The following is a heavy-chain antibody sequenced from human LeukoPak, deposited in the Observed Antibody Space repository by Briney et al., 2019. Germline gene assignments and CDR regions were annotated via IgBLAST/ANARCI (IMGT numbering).Heavy chain of an antibody. V-gene: IGHV3-48*03. Sequence: GGSLRLSCAASGFTFSSYEMNWVRQAPGKGLEWVSKVSSSGSTINYADSVKGRFTISRDNAKNSLYLQTNSLRAEDTAVYYCARVLYLYGSSSARFDYWGQGTLVTVCS. CDR2: VSSSGSTI. CDR3: ARVLYLYGSSSARFDY. CDR1: GFTFSSYE. J-gene: IGHJ4*02. D-gene: IGHD6-6*01.